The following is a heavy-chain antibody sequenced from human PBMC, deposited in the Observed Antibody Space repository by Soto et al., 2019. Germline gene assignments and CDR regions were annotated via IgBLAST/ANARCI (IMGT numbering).Heavy chain of an antibody. D-gene: IGHD3-3*01. CDR1: GFSLTTSEVG. V-gene: IGHV2-5*02. CDR3: AHRVLRTVFGLVTTTAINFDF. CDR2: IYWDADK. Sequence: QITLKASGPTAVKPTETITMTCTLSGFSLTTSEVGARWVRPSPGKAPEWLALIYWDADKRYSTPLKSRLTITKDTSKNQVVLTRANEDPADTATYSCAHRVLRTVFGLVTTTAINFDFWGQGTPVVVSS. J-gene: IGHJ4*02.